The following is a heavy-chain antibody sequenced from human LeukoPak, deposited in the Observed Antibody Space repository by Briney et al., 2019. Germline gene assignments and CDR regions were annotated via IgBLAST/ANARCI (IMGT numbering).Heavy chain of an antibody. CDR3: ARAFGRVGASSHAFDI. CDR2: INPSGGST. J-gene: IGHJ3*02. CDR1: GYTFTSYY. Sequence: EASVKVSCKASGYTFTSYYMHWVRQAPGQGLEWMGIINPSGGSTSYAQKFQGRVTMTRDTSTSTVYMELSSLRSEDTAVYYCARAFGRVGASSHAFDIWGQGTMVTVSS. D-gene: IGHD1-26*01. V-gene: IGHV1-46*01.